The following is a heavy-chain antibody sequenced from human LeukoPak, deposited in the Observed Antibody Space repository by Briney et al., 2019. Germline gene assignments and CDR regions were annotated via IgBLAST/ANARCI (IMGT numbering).Heavy chain of an antibody. J-gene: IGHJ4*02. CDR2: IYYSGST. Sequence: SETLSLTCTASGGSISSSTYYWDWIRQPPGKGLEWIGSIYYSGSTYYNPSLKSRVTISVDTSKNQFSLKLTSVTAADTAVYYCARHKSPLPLHWGQGTLVTVSS. D-gene: IGHD3-10*01. V-gene: IGHV4-39*01. CDR1: GGSISSSTYY. CDR3: ARHKSPLPLH.